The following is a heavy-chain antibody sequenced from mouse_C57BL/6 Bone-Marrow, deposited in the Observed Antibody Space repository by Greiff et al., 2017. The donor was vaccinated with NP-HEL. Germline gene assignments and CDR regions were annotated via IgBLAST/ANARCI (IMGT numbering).Heavy chain of an antibody. D-gene: IGHD2-3*01. CDR3: ARIIIYDGYYYAMDY. V-gene: IGHV1-9*01. CDR2: ILPGSGST. J-gene: IGHJ4*01. CDR1: GYTFTGYW. Sequence: VQLQQSGAELMKPGASVKLSCKATGYTFTGYWIEWVKQRPGHGLEWIGEILPGSGSTNYNEKFKGKATFTAATSSNTAYMQLSSLTPADSAIYYCARIIIYDGYYYAMDYWGQGTSVTVSS.